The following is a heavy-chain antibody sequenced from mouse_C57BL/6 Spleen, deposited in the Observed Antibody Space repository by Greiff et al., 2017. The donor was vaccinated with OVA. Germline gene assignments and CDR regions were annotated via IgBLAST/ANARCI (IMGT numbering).Heavy chain of an antibody. CDR3: ARAITTVGYAMDY. J-gene: IGHJ4*01. CDR2: IYPRSGNT. CDR1: GYTFTSYG. V-gene: IGHV1-81*01. D-gene: IGHD1-1*01. Sequence: VKLMESGAELARPGASVKLSCKASGYTFTSYGISWVKQRTGQGLEWIGEIYPRSGNTYYNEKFKGKATLTADKSSSTAYMELRSLTSEDSAVYFCARAITTVGYAMDYWGQGTSVTVSS.